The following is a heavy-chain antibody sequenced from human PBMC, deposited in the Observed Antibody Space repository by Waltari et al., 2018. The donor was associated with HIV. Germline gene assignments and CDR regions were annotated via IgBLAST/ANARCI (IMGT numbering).Heavy chain of an antibody. D-gene: IGHD1-26*01. J-gene: IGHJ6*02. CDR3: ARDPRSSGYYGMDV. Sequence: EVQLVASGGGLNEPGGSLRVSCAASGFTIRSNYISWGRQAPGKGLGWVSVIYSGGSRYYADSVKGRFIISRDNSKNTVSLHMNSLRAEDTAVYYCARDPRSSGYYGMDVWGQGIKVTVSS. CDR1: GFTIRSNY. CDR2: IYSGGSR. V-gene: IGHV3-53*01.